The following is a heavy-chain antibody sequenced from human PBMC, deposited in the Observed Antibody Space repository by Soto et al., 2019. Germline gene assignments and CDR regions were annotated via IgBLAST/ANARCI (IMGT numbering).Heavy chain of an antibody. V-gene: IGHV1-46*03. CDR3: GRDGGYQRFDF. D-gene: IGHD2-2*01. CDR2: INPSGGNI. CDR1: GYTFTTYY. J-gene: IGHJ4*02. Sequence: QVQLVQSGAEVKKPGASVQVSCNASGYTFTTYYIHWVRQAPGQGLEWMGIINPSGGNITYSQKYQGRVTMTSDTTTSTDYTERSSLRSEDTAVYYGGRDGGYQRFDFWGQGALVTVSP.